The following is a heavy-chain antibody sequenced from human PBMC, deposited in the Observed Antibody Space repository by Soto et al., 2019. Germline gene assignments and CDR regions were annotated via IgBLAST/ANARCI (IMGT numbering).Heavy chain of an antibody. CDR1: GFTFSSYS. J-gene: IGHJ6*02. D-gene: IGHD4-17*01. CDR2: ISSSSSYI. CDR3: ARDEGARTPYGDYVYYYGMDV. Sequence: EVQLVESGGGLVKPGGSLRLSCAASGFTFSSYSMNWVRQAPGKGLEWVSSISSSSSYIYYADSVKGRFTISRDNAKNSLYLQINSLRAEDTAVYYCARDEGARTPYGDYVYYYGMDVWGQGTTVTVSS. V-gene: IGHV3-21*01.